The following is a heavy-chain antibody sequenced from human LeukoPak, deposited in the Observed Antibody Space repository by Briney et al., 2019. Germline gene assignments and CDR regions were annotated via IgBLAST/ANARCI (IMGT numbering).Heavy chain of an antibody. V-gene: IGHV4-59*01. Sequence: PSETLSLTCTVSGGSISSYYWSWIRQPPGKGLEWIGYIYYTGSTTYNPSLKSRVTISVDTSKNQFPLKLSSVTAADTAVYYCARGDGIVDYWGQGTLVTVSS. CDR2: IYYTGST. D-gene: IGHD1-14*01. CDR3: ARGDGIVDY. CDR1: GGSISSYY. J-gene: IGHJ4*02.